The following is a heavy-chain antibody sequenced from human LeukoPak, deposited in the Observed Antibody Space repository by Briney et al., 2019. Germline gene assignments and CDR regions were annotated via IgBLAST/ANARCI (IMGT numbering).Heavy chain of an antibody. J-gene: IGHJ3*02. CDR1: GYTFTSYD. D-gene: IGHD1-26*01. CDR2: MNPNSGNT. CDR3: AKDLQWELLQGVGAFDI. Sequence: ASVKVSCKASGYTFTSYDINWVRQATGQGLEWMGWMNPNSGNTGYAQKFQGRVTMTRNTSISTAYMELSSLRSEDTAVYYCAKDLQWELLQGVGAFDIWGQGTMVTVSS. V-gene: IGHV1-8*01.